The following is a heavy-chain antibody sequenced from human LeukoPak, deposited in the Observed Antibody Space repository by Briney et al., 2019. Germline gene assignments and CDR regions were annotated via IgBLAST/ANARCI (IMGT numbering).Heavy chain of an antibody. D-gene: IGHD3-22*01. V-gene: IGHV3-49*04. CDR3: TCDTSGYNYYFDH. J-gene: IGHJ4*02. CDR2: IRSRANGGTS. CDR1: GFTFSDFA. Sequence: GGSLRLSCATSGFTFSDFAITWVRQAPGKGLECIGFIRSRANGGTSEFVASVKGRFTFSRDDSQSIAYLQMNSLKTEDTAIYFCTCDTSGYNYYFDHWGQGTLVTVSS.